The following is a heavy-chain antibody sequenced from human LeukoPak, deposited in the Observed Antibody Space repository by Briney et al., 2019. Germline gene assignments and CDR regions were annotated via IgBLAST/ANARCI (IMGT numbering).Heavy chain of an antibody. D-gene: IGHD1-14*01. CDR2: IAYDGSRA. CDR1: GFTFGGYG. Sequence: GGSLRLSCAGSGFTFGGYGMHWFRQTPGKGLEWVAVIAYDGSRAFYADSVKGRLTISRDNSKNTMSVQMDDLRAEDTAVYYCTRYNNDHFDYWGQGTLVTVPS. V-gene: IGHV3-33*01. J-gene: IGHJ4*02. CDR3: TRYNNDHFDY.